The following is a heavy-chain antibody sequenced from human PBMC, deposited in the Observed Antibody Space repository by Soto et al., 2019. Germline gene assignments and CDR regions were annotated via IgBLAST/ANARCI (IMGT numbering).Heavy chain of an antibody. J-gene: IGHJ5*02. V-gene: IGHV5-10-1*01. Sequence: GESLKISCTGFGYPSNILWLSWVRQMPGRGLEWVGRIDPRDSYTSYSPSFQGHVTISADKSISAVYLQWGSLKASDTAMYYCSRLYCSSSTCDSWFDPWGQGTLVTVSS. CDR2: IDPRDSYT. CDR1: GYPSNILW. CDR3: SRLYCSSSTCDSWFDP. D-gene: IGHD2-2*01.